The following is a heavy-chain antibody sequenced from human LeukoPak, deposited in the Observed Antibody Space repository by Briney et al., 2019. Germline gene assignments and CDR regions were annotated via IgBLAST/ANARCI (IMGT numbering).Heavy chain of an antibody. Sequence: ASVKVSCKASGYTFTSYGISWVRQAPGQGLEWMGWISAYNGNTNYAQKLQGRVTMTTDTSTSTAYMELRSLRSDDTAVYYCATGITIFVVVPTHLNYWGQGTLVTVSS. D-gene: IGHD3-3*01. J-gene: IGHJ4*02. CDR2: ISAYNGNT. V-gene: IGHV1-18*01. CDR1: GYTFTSYG. CDR3: ATGITIFVVVPTHLNY.